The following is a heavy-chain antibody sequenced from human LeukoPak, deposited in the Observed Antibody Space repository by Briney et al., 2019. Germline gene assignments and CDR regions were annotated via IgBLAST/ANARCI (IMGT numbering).Heavy chain of an antibody. D-gene: IGHD1-1*01. V-gene: IGHV3-7*01. CDR1: GFSFSSYS. CDR2: IQPDGGEK. CDR3: VRRKAQTETGGFFDY. J-gene: IGHJ4*02. Sequence: PGGSLRLSCAASGFSFSSYSMIWVRQAPGKGLEWVANIQPDGGEKHYVDSVKGRFSISRDNAKNSLFLQMDSLRAEDTAVYYCVRRKAQTETGGFFDYWGQGTLVTVSS.